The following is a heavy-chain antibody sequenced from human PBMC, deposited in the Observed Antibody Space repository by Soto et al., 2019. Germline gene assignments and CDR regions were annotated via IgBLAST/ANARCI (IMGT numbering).Heavy chain of an antibody. J-gene: IGHJ4*02. Sequence: QLQLQESGPGLVKPSETLSLTCTVSGGSISSSSYYWGWIRQPPGKGLEWIGSIYYSGSTFYNPSLKSLVSISVDTSKTQFSLKMRYVTAADTAVYYCASHVRAAAGSDYWGQGTLVTVSS. D-gene: IGHD6-13*01. CDR1: GGSISSSSYY. CDR3: ASHVRAAAGSDY. CDR2: IYYSGST. V-gene: IGHV4-39*01.